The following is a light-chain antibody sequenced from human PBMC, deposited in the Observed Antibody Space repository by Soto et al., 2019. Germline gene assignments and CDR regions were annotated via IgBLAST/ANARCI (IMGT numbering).Light chain of an antibody. Sequence: QSALTQPASVSGSPGQSITISCTGTTSDIGGYNFVSWYQQSPGKAPKLIIYEVANRPSGISDRFSGSKSGNTASLTISGLQAEDEADYYCSSYTSSSTVVFGGGTKVTVL. CDR2: EVA. V-gene: IGLV2-14*01. CDR1: TSDIGGYNF. CDR3: SSYTSSSTVV. J-gene: IGLJ2*01.